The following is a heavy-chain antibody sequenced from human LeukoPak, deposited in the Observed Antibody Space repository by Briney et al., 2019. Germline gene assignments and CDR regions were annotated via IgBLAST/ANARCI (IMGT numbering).Heavy chain of an antibody. CDR3: ATWRTAKTGFDY. D-gene: IGHD1-1*01. J-gene: IGHJ4*02. CDR1: GGSISNNNYY. V-gene: IGHV4-39*01. CDR2: IYYSGSP. Sequence: PSETLSLTCPVSGGSISNNNYYWAWIRQPPGKGLECIGSIYYSGSPYYNPFLKSRVTISVGTSKNQFSLRLSSVTAADTAVYYCATWRTAKTGFDYWGQGTLVTVSS.